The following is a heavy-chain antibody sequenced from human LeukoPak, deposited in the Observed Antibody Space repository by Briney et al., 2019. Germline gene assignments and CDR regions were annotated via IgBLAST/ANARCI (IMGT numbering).Heavy chain of an antibody. J-gene: IGHJ4*02. CDR3: ARDKEGD. CDR1: GFTFSSYA. V-gene: IGHV3-30-3*01. CDR2: ISYDGNNK. Sequence: QPGRSLRLSCAASGFTFSSYAMHWVRQVLGKGLEWVAIISYDGNNKYCADSVKGRFTISRDNSKNTLYLQMNSLRAEDTAVYYCARDKEGDWGQGTLVTVSS.